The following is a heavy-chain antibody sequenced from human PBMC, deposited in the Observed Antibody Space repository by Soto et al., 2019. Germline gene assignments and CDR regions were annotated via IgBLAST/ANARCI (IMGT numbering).Heavy chain of an antibody. D-gene: IGHD5-12*01. CDR2: ISWNSGSI. CDR3: AKAGERWLQLFSCFDY. J-gene: IGHJ4*02. CDR1: GFTFDDYA. V-gene: IGHV3-9*01. Sequence: EVQLVESGGGLVQPGRSLRLSCAASGFTFDDYAMHWVRQAPGKGLEWVSGISWNSGSIGYADSVKGRFTISRDNAKNSLYLQMNSLRAEDTALYYCAKAGERWLQLFSCFDYWGQGTLVTVSS.